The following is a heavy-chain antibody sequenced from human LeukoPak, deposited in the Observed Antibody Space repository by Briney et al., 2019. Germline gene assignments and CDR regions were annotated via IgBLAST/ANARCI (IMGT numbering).Heavy chain of an antibody. CDR2: SNSGGST. CDR1: GFTFSSHT. V-gene: IGHV3-23*01. CDR3: AKGRGLVSPDDH. D-gene: IGHD3/OR15-3a*01. J-gene: IGHJ4*02. Sequence: GGSLRLSCAASGFTFSSHTMNWVRQAPGKGLEWVSASNSGGSTYYADSVKGRFTISRDHSKNPLYLQMNSLKAEDTAVYYCAKGRGLVSPDDHWGQGTLVTVSS.